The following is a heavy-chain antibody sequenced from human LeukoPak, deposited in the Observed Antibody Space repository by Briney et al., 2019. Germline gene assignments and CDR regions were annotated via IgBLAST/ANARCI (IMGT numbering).Heavy chain of an antibody. CDR3: AKNYEDAFDI. V-gene: IGHV4-39*01. J-gene: IGHJ3*02. Sequence: SETLSLTCTVSGGSISSSSYYWGWIRQPPGKGLEWIGRIYYSGRSYYNPSLKSRVTISVDTSKNQFSLKLSSVTAADTAVYYCAKNYEDAFDIWGQGTVVTVSS. D-gene: IGHD1-7*01. CDR1: GGSISSSSYY. CDR2: IYYSGRS.